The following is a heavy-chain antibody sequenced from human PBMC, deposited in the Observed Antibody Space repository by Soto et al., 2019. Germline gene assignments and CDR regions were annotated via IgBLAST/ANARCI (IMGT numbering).Heavy chain of an antibody. D-gene: IGHD3-10*01. CDR1: GGSISSYY. J-gene: IGHJ3*02. CDR2: IYYSGST. CDR3: ARVWGGAFDI. V-gene: IGHV4-59*01. Sequence: SETLSLTFTVSGGSISSYYWSWIRQPPGKGLEWIGYIYYSGSTNYNPSLKSRVTISVDTSKNPFSLKLSSVTAADTAVYYCARVWGGAFDIWGQGTMVT.